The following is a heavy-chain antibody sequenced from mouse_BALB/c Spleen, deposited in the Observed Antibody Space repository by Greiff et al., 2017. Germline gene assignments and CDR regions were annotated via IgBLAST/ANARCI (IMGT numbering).Heavy chain of an antibody. V-gene: IGHV5-17*02. D-gene: IGHD2-1*01. CDR3: ARIRDGNYVRYAMDY. CDR2: ISSGSSTI. J-gene: IGHJ4*01. Sequence: EVHLVESGGGLVQPGGSRKLSCAASGFTFSSFGMHWVRQAPEKGLEWVAYISSGSSTIYYADTVKGRFTISRDNPKNTLFLQMTSLRSEDTAMYYCARIRDGNYVRYAMDYWGQGTSVTVSS. CDR1: GFTFSSFG.